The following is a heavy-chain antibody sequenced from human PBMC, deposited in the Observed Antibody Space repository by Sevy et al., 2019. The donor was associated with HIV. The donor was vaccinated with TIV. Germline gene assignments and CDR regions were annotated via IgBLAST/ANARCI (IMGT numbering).Heavy chain of an antibody. CDR1: GFTFSNAW. CDR2: IKRKTDGGTT. D-gene: IGHD2-8*02. J-gene: IGHJ6*02. Sequence: GGSLRLSCAASGFTFSNAWMSWVRQAPGKGLEWVGRIKRKTDGGTTDYVAPVKGRFTISRDDSKNTLFLQMNSLKTEDTAVYYCSTDPIIVLLVTDGMDVWGQGTTVTVSS. CDR3: STDPIIVLLVTDGMDV. V-gene: IGHV3-15*01.